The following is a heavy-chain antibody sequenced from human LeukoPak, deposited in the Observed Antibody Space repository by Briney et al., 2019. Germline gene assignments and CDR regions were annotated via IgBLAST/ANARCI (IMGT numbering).Heavy chain of an antibody. CDR3: ARQGWLTYFDY. D-gene: IGHD6-19*01. V-gene: IGHV4-39*01. Sequence: SETLSLTCTVSGVSISSSSYYWGWLRQPPGKGLEWIGSIYYSGSTFYNPSLKRLITISVDTSKNQYSLTLSSVTAADTALYYCARQGWLTYFDYWGQGTLVTVSS. CDR2: IYYSGST. CDR1: GVSISSSSYY. J-gene: IGHJ4*02.